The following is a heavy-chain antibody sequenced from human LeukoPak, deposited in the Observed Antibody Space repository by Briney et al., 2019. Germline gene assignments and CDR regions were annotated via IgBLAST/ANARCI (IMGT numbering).Heavy chain of an antibody. V-gene: IGHV4-39*07. D-gene: IGHD3-10*01. CDR3: ARKWFGELLGWFDP. Sequence: SEALSLTCTVSGGSISSSSYYWGWIRQPPGKGLEWIGSIYYSGSTYYNPSLKSRVTISVDTSKNQFSLKLSSVTAADTAVYYCARKWFGELLGWFDPWGQGTLVTVSS. CDR2: IYYSGST. J-gene: IGHJ5*02. CDR1: GGSISSSSYY.